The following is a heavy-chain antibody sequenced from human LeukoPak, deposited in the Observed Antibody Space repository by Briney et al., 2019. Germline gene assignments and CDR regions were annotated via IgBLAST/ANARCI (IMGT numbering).Heavy chain of an antibody. D-gene: IGHD4-17*01. Sequence: PSETLSLTCTVSGGSISSYYWSWIRQPPGKGLEWIGYIYYSGSTNYNPSLKSRVTISVDTSKTQFSLKLSSVTAADTAVYYCARDRGTTVTTDDAFDIWGQGTMVTVSS. CDR2: IYYSGST. CDR1: GGSISSYY. CDR3: ARDRGTTVTTDDAFDI. J-gene: IGHJ3*02. V-gene: IGHV4-59*01.